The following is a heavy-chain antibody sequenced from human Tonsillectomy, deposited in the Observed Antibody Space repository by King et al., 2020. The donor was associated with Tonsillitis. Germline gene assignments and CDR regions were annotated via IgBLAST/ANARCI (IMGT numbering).Heavy chain of an antibody. CDR3: VKDGHGVGDF. CDR1: GFNFNNYA. J-gene: IGHJ4*02. D-gene: IGHD4-17*01. Sequence: VQLVESGGGLVQPGGSLRLSCSASGFNFNNYAMQWVRQAPGKGMEYVAAISKTGNSTFYGDSVKGRFTISRDNSKNTLYVQMSSLRVEDTAVYYCVKDGHGVGDFWGQGTLVTVSS. V-gene: IGHV3-64*05. CDR2: ISKTGNST.